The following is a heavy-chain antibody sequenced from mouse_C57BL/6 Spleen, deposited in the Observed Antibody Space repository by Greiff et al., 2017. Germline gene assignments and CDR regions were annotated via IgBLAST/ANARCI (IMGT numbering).Heavy chain of an antibody. Sequence: VQLKESGPVLVKPGASVKLSCKASGYTFTDYYMNWVKQSHGKSLEWIGVINPYNGGTSYNQKFKGKATLTVDKSSSTAYMELNSLTAEDSAVYYCAGGLGPFDYWGQGTTLTVSS. CDR2: INPYNGGT. J-gene: IGHJ2*01. CDR3: AGGLGPFDY. D-gene: IGHD4-1*01. V-gene: IGHV1-19*01. CDR1: GYTFTDYY.